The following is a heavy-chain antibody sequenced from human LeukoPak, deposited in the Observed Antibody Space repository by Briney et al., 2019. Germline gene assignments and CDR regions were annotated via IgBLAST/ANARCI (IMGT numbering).Heavy chain of an antibody. CDR3: ARDKSSGWSGVGDY. CDR1: GFTVSSNY. J-gene: IGHJ4*02. V-gene: IGHV3-66*01. Sequence: GGSLRLSCAASGFTVSSNYMSWVRQAPGKGLEWVSVIYSCGSTYYADSVKGRFTISRDNSKNTLYLQMNSLRAEDTAVYYCARDKSSGWSGVGDYWGQGTLVTVSS. D-gene: IGHD6-19*01. CDR2: IYSCGST.